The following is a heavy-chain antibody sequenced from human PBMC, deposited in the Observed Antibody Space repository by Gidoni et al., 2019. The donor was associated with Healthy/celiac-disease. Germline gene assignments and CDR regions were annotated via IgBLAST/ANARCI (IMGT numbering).Heavy chain of an antibody. J-gene: IGHJ6*02. D-gene: IGHD4-17*01. CDR2: IIPIFGTA. CDR3: ARPYGDYADYYYYGMDV. CDR1: GGTFSSYA. V-gene: IGHV1-69*01. Sequence: QVQLVQSGAEVKKPGSSVKVSCKASGGTFSSYAISWVRQAPGQGLEWMGGIIPIFGTANYAQKFQGRVTITADESTSTAYMELSSLRSEDTAVYYCARPYGDYADYYYYGMDVWGQGTTVTVSS.